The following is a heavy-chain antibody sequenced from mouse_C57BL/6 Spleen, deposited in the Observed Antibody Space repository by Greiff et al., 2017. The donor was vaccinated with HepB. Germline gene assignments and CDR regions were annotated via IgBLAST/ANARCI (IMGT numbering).Heavy chain of an antibody. V-gene: IGHV1-66*01. CDR3: ARSGGNYVFDY. CDR1: GYSFTSYY. J-gene: IGHJ2*01. D-gene: IGHD2-1*01. CDR2: IYPGSGNT. Sequence: QVQLKQSGPELVKPGASVKISCKASGYSFTSYYIHWVKQRPGQGLEWIGWIYPGSGNTKYNEKFKGKATLTADTSSSTAYMQLSSLTSEDSAVYYCARSGGNYVFDYWGQGTTLTVSS.